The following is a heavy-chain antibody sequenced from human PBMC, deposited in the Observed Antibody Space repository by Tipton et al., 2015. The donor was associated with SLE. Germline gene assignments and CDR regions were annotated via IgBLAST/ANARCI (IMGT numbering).Heavy chain of an antibody. CDR3: ARSGPVTGFTSSFDY. Sequence: TLSLTCTVSGGSISSHYWSWIRQPPGKGLEWIGSIHYSGSTYYNPSLKSRVTISADTPKNQVSLKLGSVTAADTAVYYCARSGPVTGFTSSFDYWGQGALVTVSS. J-gene: IGHJ4*02. D-gene: IGHD2-2*01. CDR2: IHYSGST. CDR1: GGSISSHY. V-gene: IGHV4-59*05.